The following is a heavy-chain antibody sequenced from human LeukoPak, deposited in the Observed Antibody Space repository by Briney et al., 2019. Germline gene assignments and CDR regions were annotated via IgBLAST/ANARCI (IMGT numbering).Heavy chain of an antibody. Sequence: GASVKVSCKASGYIFTSYYMHWVRQAPGQGLEWMGIINPSGGSTSYAQKFQGRVTMTRDTSTSTVYMELSSLRSEDTAVYYCARDSPDSSSWERQPTYFDYWGQGTLVTVSS. CDR2: INPSGGST. CDR3: ARDSPDSSSWERQPTYFDY. CDR1: GYIFTSYY. J-gene: IGHJ4*02. V-gene: IGHV1-46*01. D-gene: IGHD6-13*01.